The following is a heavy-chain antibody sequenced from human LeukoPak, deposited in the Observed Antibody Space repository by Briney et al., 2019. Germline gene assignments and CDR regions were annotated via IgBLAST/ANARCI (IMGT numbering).Heavy chain of an antibody. CDR3: ARVGGVDGMDV. Sequence: KPGGSLRLSCAASGFTFSDYYMSWIRQPAGKGLEWIGRIYTSGSTNYNPSLKSRVTMSVDTSKNQFSLKLSSVTAADTAVYYCARVGGVDGMDVWGQGTTVTVSS. D-gene: IGHD2-8*02. J-gene: IGHJ6*02. CDR2: IYTSGST. CDR1: GFTFSDYY. V-gene: IGHV4-4*07.